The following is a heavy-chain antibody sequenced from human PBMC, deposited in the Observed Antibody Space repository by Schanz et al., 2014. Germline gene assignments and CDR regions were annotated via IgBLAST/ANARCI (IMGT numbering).Heavy chain of an antibody. CDR1: GFTFSSYG. V-gene: IGHV3-33*01. Sequence: QVQVVESGGGVVQPGRSLRLSCAASGFTFSSYGMHWVRQVPGKGLEWVAVVCYDGSKKYYADSVKGRFTISRDNSKNPLYLQMDALRVEDTAVYYCARGASRDYFAMDVGGQGTTVTVSS. CDR3: ARGASRDYFAMDV. CDR2: VCYDGSKK. J-gene: IGHJ6*02.